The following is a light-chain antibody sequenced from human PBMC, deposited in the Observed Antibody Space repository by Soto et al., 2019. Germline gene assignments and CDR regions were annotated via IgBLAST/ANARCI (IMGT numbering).Light chain of an antibody. CDR1: SGGIATNY. J-gene: IGLJ2*01. V-gene: IGLV6-57*04. CDR2: EDN. Sequence: NFMLTQPHSVSESPGKTVTISCTRSSGGIATNYVQWYQQRPGSAPTTVIYEDNQRPSGVPDRFSGSIDGSSNSASLTISGLTSEEEADYYCQASDTTVIFGGGTMLTVL. CDR3: QASDTTVI.